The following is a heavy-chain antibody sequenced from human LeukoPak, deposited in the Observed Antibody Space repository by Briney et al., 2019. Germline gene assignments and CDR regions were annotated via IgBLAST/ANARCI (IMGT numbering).Heavy chain of an antibody. CDR2: INPKSGGR. Sequence: AASVKVSCKASGYXFTDYYMHWVRQAPGQGLEWMGWINPKSGGRSYAQRFQGRVTMTRDTSISTAYMELSRLRSDDTAVYYCATGERLVPAAMWFDYWGQGTLVTVSS. CDR1: GYXFTDYY. J-gene: IGHJ4*02. CDR3: ATGERLVPAAMWFDY. V-gene: IGHV1-2*02. D-gene: IGHD2-2*01.